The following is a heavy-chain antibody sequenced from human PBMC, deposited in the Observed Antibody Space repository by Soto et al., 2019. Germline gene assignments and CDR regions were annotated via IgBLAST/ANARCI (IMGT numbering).Heavy chain of an antibody. V-gene: IGHV3-21*01. D-gene: IGHD5-12*01. CDR1: GFTFSSYS. CDR2: ISSSSSYI. J-gene: IGHJ3*02. CDR3: ARERDGYNSDAFDI. Sequence: GGSLRLSCAASGFTFSSYSMNWVRQAPGKGLEWVSSISSSSSYIYYADSVKGRFTISRDNAKNSLYLQMNSLRAEDTAVYYCARERDGYNSDAFDIWGQGTMVTVSS.